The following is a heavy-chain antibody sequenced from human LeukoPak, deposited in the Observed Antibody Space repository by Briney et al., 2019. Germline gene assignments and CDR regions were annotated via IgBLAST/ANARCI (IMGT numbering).Heavy chain of an antibody. Sequence: GGSLRLSCAVSGFSVSGYWMTWVRRAPGKGLEWVSYISSGGSTVYYADSVKGRFTVSRDNAKNSLYLQMSSLRAEDTAVYYCARGGSFVEYWGQGTLVSVSS. CDR3: ARGGSFVEY. V-gene: IGHV3-48*04. CDR1: GFSVSGYW. D-gene: IGHD3-10*01. CDR2: ISSGGSTV. J-gene: IGHJ4*02.